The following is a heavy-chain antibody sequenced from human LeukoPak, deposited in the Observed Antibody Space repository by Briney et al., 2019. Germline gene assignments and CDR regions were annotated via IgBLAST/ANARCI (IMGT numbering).Heavy chain of an antibody. J-gene: IGHJ6*02. CDR3: ARATGGSYCGGDCYYYGMDV. V-gene: IGHV3-48*01. CDR1: GFTFSSYS. Sequence: PGGSLRLSCAASGFTFSSYSMNWVRQAPGKGLEWVSYISSSSSTMYYADSVKGRFTISRDNAKNSLYLQMNSLRAEDTAVYYCARATGGSYCGGDCYYYGMDVWGQGTTVTVSS. CDR2: ISSSSSTM. D-gene: IGHD2-21*01.